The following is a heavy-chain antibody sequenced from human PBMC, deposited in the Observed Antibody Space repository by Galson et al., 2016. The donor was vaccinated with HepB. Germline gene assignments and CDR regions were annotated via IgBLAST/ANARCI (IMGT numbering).Heavy chain of an antibody. CDR1: GFTFSSYG. J-gene: IGHJ3*02. Sequence: SLRLSCAASGFTFSSYGLHWVRQAPGKGLEWVANIKEDGSQKYYVDSVKGRFTISRDNAKKSLYLQMNSLRAEDTAVYHCARDSGVCKNLNCKGDALDMWGRGTTVTVSS. CDR3: ARDSGVCKNLNCKGDALDM. CDR2: IKEDGSQK. D-gene: IGHD3-10*01. V-gene: IGHV3-7*03.